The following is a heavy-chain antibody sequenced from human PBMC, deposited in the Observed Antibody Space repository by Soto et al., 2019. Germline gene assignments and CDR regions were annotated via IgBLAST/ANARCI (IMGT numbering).Heavy chain of an antibody. D-gene: IGHD1-26*01. CDR3: ARTEGNKMGASDDDY. J-gene: IGHJ4*02. Sequence: QVQLVQSGAEVKKPGASVKVSCKASGYIFTSYYIHWVRQAPGQGLEWMGIINPSAGSTTYAQKFQGRVTMTRDTSTSAVYMELSSLRSEDTAVYYCARTEGNKMGASDDDYWGQGTLVTVSS. CDR2: INPSAGST. CDR1: GYIFTSYY. V-gene: IGHV1-46*01.